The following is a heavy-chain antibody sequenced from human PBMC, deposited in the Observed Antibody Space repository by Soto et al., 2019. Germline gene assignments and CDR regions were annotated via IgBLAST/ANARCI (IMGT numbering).Heavy chain of an antibody. CDR1: GFTFSSYA. V-gene: IGHV3-30-3*01. J-gene: IGHJ4*02. CDR3: AREISERDYGDYLPLIDY. CDR2: ISYDGSNK. D-gene: IGHD4-17*01. Sequence: QVQLVESGGGVVQPGRSLRLSCAASGFTFSSYAMHWVRQAPGKGLEWVAVISYDGSNKYYADSVKGRFTISRDNSKNPLYLQMNSLRAEDTAVYYCAREISERDYGDYLPLIDYWGQGTLVTVSS.